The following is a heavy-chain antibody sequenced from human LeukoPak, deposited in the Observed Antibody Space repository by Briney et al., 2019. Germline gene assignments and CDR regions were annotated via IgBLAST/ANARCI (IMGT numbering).Heavy chain of an antibody. CDR1: GSTFSSYA. V-gene: IGHV3-23*01. D-gene: IGHD5-18*01. CDR3: AKGTKGHKIQLWFRAHFDY. Sequence: GGSLRLSCAASGSTFSSYAMSWVRQAPGKGLEWVSAISGSGGSTYYADSVKGRFTISRDNSKNTLYLQMNSLRAEDTAVYYCAKGTKGHKIQLWFRAHFDYWGQGTLVTVSS. J-gene: IGHJ4*02. CDR2: ISGSGGST.